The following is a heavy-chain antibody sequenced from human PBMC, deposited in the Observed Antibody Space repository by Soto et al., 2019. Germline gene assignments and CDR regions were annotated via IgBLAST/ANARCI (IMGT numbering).Heavy chain of an antibody. J-gene: IGHJ4*02. CDR3: VKWHTSNFDSFPFTGFDF. V-gene: IGHV3-23*03. CDR1: GFTFSDSV. D-gene: IGHD3-22*01. CDR2: INGDGRT. Sequence: GGSLRLSCVGSGFTFSDSVMAWVRQALGKGLEWLSVINGDGRTRYALSLTGRFTISRDNSKNTLYLKLRSLRAEDAAEYYCVKWHTSNFDSFPFTGFDFWGQGTQVTVSS.